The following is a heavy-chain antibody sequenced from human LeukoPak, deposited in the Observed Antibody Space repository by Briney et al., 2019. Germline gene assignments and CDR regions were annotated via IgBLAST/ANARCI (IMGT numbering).Heavy chain of an antibody. J-gene: IGHJ6*02. V-gene: IGHV1-8*01. CDR2: MNPNSGNT. Sequence: ASVKVSCKASGYTFTSYDIDWVRQATGQGLEWMGWMNPNSGNTGYAQKFQGRVTMTRNTSISTAYMELSSLRSEDTAVYYCASSDILTGYYGLVSMDVWGQGTTVTVSS. D-gene: IGHD3-9*01. CDR1: GYTFTSYD. CDR3: ASSDILTGYYGLVSMDV.